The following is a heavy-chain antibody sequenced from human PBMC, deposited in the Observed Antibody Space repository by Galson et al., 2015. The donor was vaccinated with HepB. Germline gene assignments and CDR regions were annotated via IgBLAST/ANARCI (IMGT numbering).Heavy chain of an antibody. V-gene: IGHV3-33*01. J-gene: IGHJ3*02. Sequence: SLRLSCAASGFTFSSYGMRWVRQAPGKGLEWVAVIWYDGSNKYYADSVKGRFTISRDNSKNTLYLQMNSLRAEDTAVYYCARDLSDIVVVPADDDAFDIWGQGTMVTVSS. CDR2: IWYDGSNK. D-gene: IGHD2-2*01. CDR3: ARDLSDIVVVPADDDAFDI. CDR1: GFTFSSYG.